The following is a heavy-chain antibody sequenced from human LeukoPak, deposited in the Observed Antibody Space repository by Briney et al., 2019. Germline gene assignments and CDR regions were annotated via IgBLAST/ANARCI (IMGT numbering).Heavy chain of an antibody. CDR3: AKGHVSYYYYGMDV. CDR2: ISGSGGST. V-gene: IGHV3-23*01. Sequence: GGSLRLSCAASGFTFSSYAMSWVRQAPGKGLEWVSAISGSGGSTYYADSVKGRFTISRDNSKNTLYLQMNSLRAEDMAVYYCAKGHVSYYYYGMDVWGQGTTVTVSS. D-gene: IGHD3-16*01. CDR1: GFTFSSYA. J-gene: IGHJ6*02.